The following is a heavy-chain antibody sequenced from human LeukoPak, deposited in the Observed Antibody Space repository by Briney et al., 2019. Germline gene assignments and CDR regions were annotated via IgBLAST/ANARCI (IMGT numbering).Heavy chain of an antibody. CDR1: GFTFSSYG. Sequence: PGGSLRLSCAASGFTFSSYGMHWVRQAPGKGLEWVAFIRFDGGAKYYADSVKGRFTISRDNSKNTLFLQMNSLRAEDTGVYYCANSRYSGSFDAFDIWGQGTVVTVSS. CDR3: ANSRYSGSFDAFDI. CDR2: IRFDGGAK. V-gene: IGHV3-30*02. J-gene: IGHJ3*02. D-gene: IGHD1-26*01.